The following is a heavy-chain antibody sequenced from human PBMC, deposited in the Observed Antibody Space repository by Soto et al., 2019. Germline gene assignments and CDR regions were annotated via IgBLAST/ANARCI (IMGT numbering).Heavy chain of an antibody. CDR3: RSSSRYSTDV. D-gene: IGHD6-13*01. Sequence: QLQPQESGPGLVKPSETLSLSCTVSGGSITSSSYWGWIRQPPGKGLEWIGSIYSTGNTYYNPSLKGRVTISADTSKNQFSLNLSSVTAADTAVYYCRSSSRYSTDVWGQGTTVYVSS. J-gene: IGHJ6*02. CDR1: GGSITSSSY. CDR2: IYSTGNT. V-gene: IGHV4-39*01.